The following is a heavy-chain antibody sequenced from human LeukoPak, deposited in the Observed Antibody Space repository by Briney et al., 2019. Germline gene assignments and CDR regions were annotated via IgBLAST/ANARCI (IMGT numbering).Heavy chain of an antibody. CDR3: ARGYNSRATFDY. V-gene: IGHV3-21*05. J-gene: IGHJ4*02. D-gene: IGHD1-20*01. CDR1: ASGVTFSSHS. CDR2: IYSSGCYI. Sequence: PGGSLRLSCAASASGVTFSSHSMNWVRQAPGKGLEWISYIYSSGCYIFYAASVKGRITVSRDNARNSLYLQMNSLRAEDTAIYYCARGYNSRATFDYWGQGTLVTVSS.